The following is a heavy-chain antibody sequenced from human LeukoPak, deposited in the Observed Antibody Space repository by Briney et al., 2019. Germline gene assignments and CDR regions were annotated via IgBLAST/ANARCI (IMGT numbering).Heavy chain of an antibody. CDR2: ISSSSSSI. CDR3: ARLRDFWSGHYPGLIF. Sequence: GGSLRLSCAAPGFTFSTYTVNWVRQAPGKGLEWVSSISSSSSSIHYADSVKGRFTISRDNAKNSLYLQMNSLRAEDTAVYYCARLRDFWSGHYPGLIFWGQGTLVTVSS. J-gene: IGHJ4*02. CDR1: GFTFSTYT. D-gene: IGHD3-3*01. V-gene: IGHV3-21*01.